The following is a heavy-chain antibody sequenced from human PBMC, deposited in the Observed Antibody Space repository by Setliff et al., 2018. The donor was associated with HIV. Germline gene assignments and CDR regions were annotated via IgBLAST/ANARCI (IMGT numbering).Heavy chain of an antibody. V-gene: IGHV4-34*01. J-gene: IGHJ4*02. D-gene: IGHD3-16*01. Sequence: PSETLSLTCAVYGDSLSDYYWSWIRQPPGKGLEWIGEGDQSGSANYNPSLTGRGTISVDTLKRHFSLKLTSVTAADAAVYYCARGRQGPSYYDSTGLSRGRDFDFWGQGTLVTVSS. CDR1: GDSLSDYY. CDR2: GDQSGSA. CDR3: ARGRQGPSYYDSTGLSRGRDFDF.